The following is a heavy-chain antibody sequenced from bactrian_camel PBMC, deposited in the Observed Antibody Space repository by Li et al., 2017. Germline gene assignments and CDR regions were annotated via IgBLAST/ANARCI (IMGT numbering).Heavy chain of an antibody. V-gene: IGHV3S57*01. CDR3: AARDLYGGSGCGGAIGY. CDR2: IDGDGPT. CDR1: GYTRTGYG. Sequence: VQLVESGGVPVQAGGSLTLSCAASGYTRTGYGMAWFRQAPGKEREGVASIDGDGPTHYTDSVKGRFSVSKDNAKNTLYLQMDSLKPEDTAMYYCAARDLYGGSGCGGAIGYWGQGTQVTVS. J-gene: IGHJ4*01. D-gene: IGHD6*01.